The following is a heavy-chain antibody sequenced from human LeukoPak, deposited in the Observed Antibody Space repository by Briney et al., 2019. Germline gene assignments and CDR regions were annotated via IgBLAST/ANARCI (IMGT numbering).Heavy chain of an antibody. CDR2: ISDSGGSV. Sequence: GGSLRLSCAASGFTFSNYAMTWVRQAPGKGLEWVSGISDSGGSVYYADSVKGRLTISRDNSKNTVYLQMNSLRAEDTALYYCAKGYDFWSGFNYWGQGTLVTVSS. V-gene: IGHV3-23*01. CDR3: AKGYDFWSGFNY. CDR1: GFTFSNYA. D-gene: IGHD3-3*01. J-gene: IGHJ4*02.